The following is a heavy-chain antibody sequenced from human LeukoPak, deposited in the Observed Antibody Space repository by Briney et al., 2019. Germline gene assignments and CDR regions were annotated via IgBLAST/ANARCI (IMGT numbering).Heavy chain of an antibody. CDR3: ARDGTYYYGSGRSGDAFDI. V-gene: IGHV4-59*01. D-gene: IGHD3-10*01. Sequence: PSETLSLTCTVSGGSLSSYYWSWIRQPPGKGLEWIGYIYYSGSTNYNPSLKSRVTISVDTSKNQFSLKLSSVTAADTAVYYCARDGTYYYGSGRSGDAFDIWGQGTMVTVSS. CDR2: IYYSGST. CDR1: GGSLSSYY. J-gene: IGHJ3*02.